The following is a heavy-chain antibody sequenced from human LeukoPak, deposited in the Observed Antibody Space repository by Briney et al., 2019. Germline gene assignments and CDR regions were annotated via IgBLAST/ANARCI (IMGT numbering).Heavy chain of an antibody. Sequence: PSETLSLTCTVSGGSISSYYWSWIRQPPGKGLEWIGYIYYSGSTNYNPSLKSRVTISVDTSKNQFSLKLSSVTAADTAVYYCARGRDSSGYLYYYYYYYMDVWGKGTTVTVSS. J-gene: IGHJ6*03. CDR2: IYYSGST. CDR1: GGSISSYY. V-gene: IGHV4-59*01. CDR3: ARGRDSSGYLYYYYYYYMDV. D-gene: IGHD3-22*01.